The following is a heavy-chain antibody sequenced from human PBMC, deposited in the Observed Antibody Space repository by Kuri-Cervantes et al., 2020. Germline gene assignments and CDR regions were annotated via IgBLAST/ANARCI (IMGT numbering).Heavy chain of an antibody. Sequence: SETLSLTCIVSGGSISSGGYYWSWIRQHPGKGLEWIGCIYYSGSTYYNPSLKSRVTISVDTSKNQFSLKLSSVTAADTAVYYCARDPGGQLADDAFDIWGQGTMVTVSS. CDR3: ARDPGGQLADDAFDI. J-gene: IGHJ3*02. D-gene: IGHD6-6*01. CDR2: IYYSGST. V-gene: IGHV4-31*03. CDR1: GGSISSGGYY.